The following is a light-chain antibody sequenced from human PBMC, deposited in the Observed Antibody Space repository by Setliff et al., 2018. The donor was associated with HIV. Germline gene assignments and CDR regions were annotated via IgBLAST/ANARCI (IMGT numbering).Light chain of an antibody. CDR3: QQYYSTPLT. J-gene: IGKJ4*01. CDR1: QTVLKSSSNKNY. CDR2: WAS. V-gene: IGKV4-1*01. Sequence: DIVMTQSPDSLAVSLGERATINCKSSQTVLKSSSNKNYLAWYQQKPGQPPKLLIYWASTRESGVPDRLSGSGSGTDFTLTISSLQAEDVAVYYCQQYYSTPLTFGGGTKVDIK.